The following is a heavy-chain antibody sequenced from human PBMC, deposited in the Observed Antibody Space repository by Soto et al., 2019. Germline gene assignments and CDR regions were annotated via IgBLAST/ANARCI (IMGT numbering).Heavy chain of an antibody. J-gene: IGHJ5*02. Sequence: GASVKVSCKASGYTFTSYYMHWVRQAPGQGLEWMGIINPSGGSTSYAQKFQGRVTMTRDTSTSTVYMELSSLRSEDTAVYYCARDRAPSSRPLGWFDPWGQGTLVTVSS. D-gene: IGHD3-10*01. CDR2: INPSGGST. CDR3: ARDRAPSSRPLGWFDP. V-gene: IGHV1-46*01. CDR1: GYTFTSYY.